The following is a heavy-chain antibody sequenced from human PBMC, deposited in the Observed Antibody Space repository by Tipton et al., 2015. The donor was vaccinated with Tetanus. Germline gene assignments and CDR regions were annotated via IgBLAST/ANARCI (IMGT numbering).Heavy chain of an antibody. CDR1: GGQFISSSFY. CDR2: IYHSGTT. V-gene: IGHV4-39*01. J-gene: IGHJ3*01. CDR3: ARRDRYNTDSFHL. Sequence: TLSLTCTVSGGQFISSSFYFGWIRQPPGKGPEWVGSIYHSGTTYYNPSLNSRVNISSFASKNEISLTLTSVTAADTAVYYCARRDRYNTDSFHLWGQGTMVTV. D-gene: IGHD5-18*01.